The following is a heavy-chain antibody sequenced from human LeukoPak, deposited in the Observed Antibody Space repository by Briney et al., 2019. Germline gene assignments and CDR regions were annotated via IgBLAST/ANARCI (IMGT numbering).Heavy chain of an antibody. V-gene: IGHV4-39*01. J-gene: IGHJ4*02. CDR3: ARGSSYGGYFDY. CDR2: IYYSGST. D-gene: IGHD6-13*01. Sequence: PSETLSLTCTVSGGSISSSSYYWGWIRQPPGKGLEWIGSIYYSGSTYYNPSLKSRVTISVDTSKNQFSLKLSSVTAADTAVYYCARGSSYGGYFDYWGQGTLVTVSS. CDR1: GGSISSSSYY.